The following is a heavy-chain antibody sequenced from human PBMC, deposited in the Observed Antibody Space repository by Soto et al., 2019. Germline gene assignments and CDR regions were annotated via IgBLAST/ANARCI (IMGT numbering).Heavy chain of an antibody. Sequence: QITLEESGPAVVKPTQTLTLTCTFSGFSLSNSGESVGWIRQPPGKALEWLGLIYWNGIERYNPSLKRRLSITKETSKNHARLTVTNMDPVDTATYFCAHGDPLDFHYWGQGTLVTVSP. CDR3: AHGDPLDFHY. J-gene: IGHJ4*02. CDR1: GFSLSNSGES. D-gene: IGHD3-10*01. V-gene: IGHV2-5*01. CDR2: IYWNGIE.